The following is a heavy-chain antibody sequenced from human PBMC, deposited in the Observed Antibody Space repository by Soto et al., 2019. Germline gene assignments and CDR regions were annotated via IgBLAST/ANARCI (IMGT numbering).Heavy chain of an antibody. CDR2: IKSKLNGETT. V-gene: IGHV3-15*01. D-gene: IGHD4-17*01. CDR3: VTSGKDYGAF. Sequence: GGSLRLSCAASGLTFSHAWMTWVRQAPGKGLEWVGRIKSKLNGETTDYAAPVQGRFTISRDDSQNTLYLHMNGLQTEDTAVYYCVTSGKDYGAFWGQGTLVTVSS. CDR1: GLTFSHAW. J-gene: IGHJ4*02.